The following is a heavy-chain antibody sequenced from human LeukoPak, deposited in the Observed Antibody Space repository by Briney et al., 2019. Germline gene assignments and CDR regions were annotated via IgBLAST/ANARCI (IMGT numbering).Heavy chain of an antibody. J-gene: IGHJ4*02. V-gene: IGHV4-39*07. CDR3: ARSYGDYPTWFDY. D-gene: IGHD4-17*01. CDR2: IYHSGST. Sequence: PSETLSLTCTVSGGSISSSSYYWGWIRQPPGKGLEWIGSIYHSGSTYYNPSLKSRVTISVDTSKNQFSLKLSSVTAADTAVYYCARSYGDYPTWFDYWGQGTLVTVSS. CDR1: GGSISSSSYY.